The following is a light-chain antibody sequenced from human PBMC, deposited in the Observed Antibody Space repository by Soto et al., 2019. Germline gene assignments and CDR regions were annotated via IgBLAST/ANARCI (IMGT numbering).Light chain of an antibody. Sequence: QLVLTQPPSVSGAPGQRVTISCTGSSSNIGAGYDVHWYQQLPGTAPKLLIYGNSNRPSGVPDRFSGSKSGTSASLAITGLQAEDEADYYCQSYDSSFAVFGGGTQLTVL. CDR2: GNS. V-gene: IGLV1-40*01. CDR3: QSYDSSFAV. J-gene: IGLJ7*01. CDR1: SSNIGAGYD.